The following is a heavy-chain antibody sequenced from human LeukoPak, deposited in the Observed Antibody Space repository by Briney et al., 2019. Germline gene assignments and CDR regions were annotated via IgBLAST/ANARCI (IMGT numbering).Heavy chain of an antibody. D-gene: IGHD1-14*01. V-gene: IGHV4-34*01. CDR3: ARRGEGNLDY. CDR1: GGSFSGYY. CDR2: INHSGST. Sequence: SETLSLTCAVYGGSFSGYYWSWIRQPPGKGLEWIGEINHSGSTNYNPSLKSRVTISVDTSKNQFSLKLSSVTAADTAVYYCARRGEGNLDYWGQGTLVTVSS. J-gene: IGHJ4*02.